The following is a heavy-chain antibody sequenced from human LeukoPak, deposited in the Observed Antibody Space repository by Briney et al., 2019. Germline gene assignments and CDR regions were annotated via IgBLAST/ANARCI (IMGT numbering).Heavy chain of an antibody. Sequence: SETLSLTCTVSDGSISSYYWSWIRQSPGRGLEWIGKIYFSGRTNYNPSLKSRVTISVDMSKNQFSLRLSSVTAADTAMYYCARQDYTTGWYFLDQWGQGTLVTVSS. D-gene: IGHD6-19*01. CDR3: ARQDYTTGWYFLDQ. CDR2: IYFSGRT. V-gene: IGHV4-59*01. J-gene: IGHJ4*02. CDR1: DGSISSYY.